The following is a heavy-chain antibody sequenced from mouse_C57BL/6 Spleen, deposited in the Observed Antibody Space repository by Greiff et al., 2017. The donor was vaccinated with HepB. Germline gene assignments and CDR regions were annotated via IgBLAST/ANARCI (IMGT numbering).Heavy chain of an antibody. D-gene: IGHD1-1*02. CDR3: ARWYYDYYAMDY. CDR2: IHPNSGST. CDR1: GYTFTSYW. J-gene: IGHJ4*01. Sequence: VQLQQSGAELVKPGASVKLSCKASGYTFTSYWMHWVKQRPGQGLEWIGMIHPNSGSTNYNEKFKSKATLTVDKSSSTAYMQLSSLTSEDSAVYYCARWYYDYYAMDYWGQGTSVTVSS. V-gene: IGHV1-64*01.